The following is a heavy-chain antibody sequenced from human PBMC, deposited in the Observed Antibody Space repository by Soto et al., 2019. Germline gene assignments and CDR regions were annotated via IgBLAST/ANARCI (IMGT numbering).Heavy chain of an antibody. Sequence: QVQLVQSGAEVKKPGASVKVSCKASGYTFTSYAMHWVRQAPGQRHEWMGWINAGNGNTKYSQKFQGRVTSTRDTSASTAYMKLSSLRSEDTAVYSCARDLPPIDYRGQGTLVTVSS. V-gene: IGHV1-3*01. J-gene: IGHJ4*02. CDR3: ARDLPPIDY. CDR1: GYTFTSYA. CDR2: INAGNGNT.